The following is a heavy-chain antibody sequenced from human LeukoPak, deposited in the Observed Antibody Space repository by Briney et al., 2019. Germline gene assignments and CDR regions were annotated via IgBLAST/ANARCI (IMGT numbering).Heavy chain of an antibody. Sequence: GESLKISCKGSGYSFTNYWIGWVRQMPGKGLEWMGIIYPGDSDTRYSPSFQGQVTISADKSISTAYLQWSSLKASDTAMYYCARHDRACYYYYGMDVWGQGTTVTVSS. D-gene: IGHD1-26*01. J-gene: IGHJ6*02. CDR2: IYPGDSDT. V-gene: IGHV5-51*01. CDR1: GYSFTNYW. CDR3: ARHDRACYYYYGMDV.